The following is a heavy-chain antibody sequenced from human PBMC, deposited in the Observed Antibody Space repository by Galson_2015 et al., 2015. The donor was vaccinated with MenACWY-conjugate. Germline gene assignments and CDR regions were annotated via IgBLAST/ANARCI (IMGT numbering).Heavy chain of an antibody. CDR2: ISAYNGNT. J-gene: IGHJ5*02. D-gene: IGHD3-10*01. CDR1: GYTFTSYY. V-gene: IGHV1-18*04. Sequence: SVKVSCKASGYTFTSYYMHWVRQAPGQGLEWMGWISAYNGNTNYAQKLQGRVTMTTDTSTSTAYMELRSLRSDDTAVYYCARDLSRGGAWFDPWGQGTLVTVSS. CDR3: ARDLSRGGAWFDP.